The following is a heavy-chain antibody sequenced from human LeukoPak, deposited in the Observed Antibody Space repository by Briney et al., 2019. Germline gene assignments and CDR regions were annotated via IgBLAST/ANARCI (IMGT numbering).Heavy chain of an antibody. CDR3: ARGLNYYDSSGYPDY. CDR1: GFTFSSYA. J-gene: IGHJ4*02. V-gene: IGHV3-30-3*01. Sequence: GGSLRLSCAASGFTFSSYAMHWVRQAPGKGLEWVAVISYDGSNKYYVDSVKGRFTISRDNSKNTLYLQMNSLRAEDTAVYYCARGLNYYDSSGYPDYWGQGTLVTVSS. D-gene: IGHD3-22*01. CDR2: ISYDGSNK.